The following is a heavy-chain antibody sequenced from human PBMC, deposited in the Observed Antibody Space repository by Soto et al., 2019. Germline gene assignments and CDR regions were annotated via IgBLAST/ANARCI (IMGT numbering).Heavy chain of an antibody. CDR2: INPSGGTT. CDR3: ARAVENFDY. V-gene: IGHV1-46*04. CDR1: GYTFTSSY. J-gene: IGHJ4*02. Sequence: ASVTGSCTASGYTFTSSYVHWVRQAPGQGLEWVAIINPSGGTTSYAQKLQGRVTVTRDSSTSTVYMELSSLRSEDTAVYYCARAVENFDYWGQGTLVTVSS.